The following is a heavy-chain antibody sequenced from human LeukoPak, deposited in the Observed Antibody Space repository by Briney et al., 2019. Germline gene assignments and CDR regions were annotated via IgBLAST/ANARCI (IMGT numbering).Heavy chain of an antibody. CDR3: ARVSGWPWDH. D-gene: IGHD2-15*01. Sequence: GGSLRLSCAAAGFTFSNYWMNWVRQAPGKGLEWVAYIKQDGSEKYYVDSVKGRFTISRDNTQNSLYLQMDSLRDEDTAVYYCARVSGWPWDHWGQGTLVTVSS. CDR1: GFTFSNYW. CDR2: IKQDGSEK. V-gene: IGHV3-7*01. J-gene: IGHJ4*02.